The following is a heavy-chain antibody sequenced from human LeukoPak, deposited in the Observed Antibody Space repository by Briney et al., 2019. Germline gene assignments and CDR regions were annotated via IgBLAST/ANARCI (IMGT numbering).Heavy chain of an antibody. CDR1: GFTFSSYG. D-gene: IGHD6-19*01. V-gene: IGHV3-30*18. J-gene: IGHJ4*02. CDR3: AKERGGAVAGTDY. Sequence: PGGSLRLSCAASGFTFSSYGMHWVRQAPGKGLEWVAVISYDGSNKYYADSVKGRFTISRDNSKNTLYLQMNSLRAEDTAVYYCAKERGGAVAGTDYWGQGTLVTVSS. CDR2: ISYDGSNK.